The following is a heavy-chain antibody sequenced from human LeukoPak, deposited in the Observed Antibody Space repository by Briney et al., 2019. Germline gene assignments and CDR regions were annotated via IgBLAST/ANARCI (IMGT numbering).Heavy chain of an antibody. J-gene: IGHJ4*02. CDR1: GFTFSTYW. CDR3: ARDRYCSGGSCYSFDY. CDR2: MRRDGNEI. V-gene: IGHV3-7*01. D-gene: IGHD2-15*01. Sequence: GGSLRLSCSASGFTFSTYWMSWVRQAPGKGLEWVANMRRDGNEIYYLDSVRGRFTISRDNAKNSLYLQMNSLRAEDTAVYYCARDRYCSGGSCYSFDYWGQGTLVTVSS.